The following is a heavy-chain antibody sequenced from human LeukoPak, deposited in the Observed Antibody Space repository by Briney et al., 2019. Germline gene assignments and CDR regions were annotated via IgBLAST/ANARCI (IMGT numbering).Heavy chain of an antibody. Sequence: GGSLRLSCAASGFTFSSYSMNWVRQAPGKGLEWVSSISSSSSYIYYADSVKGRFAISRDNAKNSLYLQMNSLRAEDTAVYYCARDRAPGIAVAGTEDAFDIWGQGTMVTVSS. V-gene: IGHV3-21*01. J-gene: IGHJ3*02. D-gene: IGHD6-19*01. CDR2: ISSSSSYI. CDR1: GFTFSSYS. CDR3: ARDRAPGIAVAGTEDAFDI.